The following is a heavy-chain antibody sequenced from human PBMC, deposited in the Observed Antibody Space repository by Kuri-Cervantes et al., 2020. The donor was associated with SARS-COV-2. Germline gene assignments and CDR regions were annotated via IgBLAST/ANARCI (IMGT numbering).Heavy chain of an antibody. D-gene: IGHD5-24*01. CDR1: GFTFSNYA. V-gene: IGHV3-48*02. Sequence: GESLKISCAASGFTFSNYAMHWVRQAPGKGLEWVSYISSSGSAIYYADSVKGRFTISRDNAKNSLYLQMNSLRDEDTAVYYCARESRDAYNLGSFDLWGRGTLVTVSS. J-gene: IGHJ2*01. CDR3: ARESRDAYNLGSFDL. CDR2: ISSSGSAI.